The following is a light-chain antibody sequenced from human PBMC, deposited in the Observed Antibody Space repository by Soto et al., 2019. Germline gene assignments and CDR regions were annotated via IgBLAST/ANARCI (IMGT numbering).Light chain of an antibody. J-gene: IGLJ1*01. Sequence: SYELTQPPSVSVAPGQTARITCGGSDIGSKNVHWYQQKPGQAPVLVVYDDSDRPSGIPERFSGSNSGNTATLTISRAEAGDEAGYYCQVWDSRNDHNYVFGTGTKLTVL. V-gene: IGLV3-21*02. CDR3: QVWDSRNDHNYV. CDR1: DIGSKN. CDR2: DDS.